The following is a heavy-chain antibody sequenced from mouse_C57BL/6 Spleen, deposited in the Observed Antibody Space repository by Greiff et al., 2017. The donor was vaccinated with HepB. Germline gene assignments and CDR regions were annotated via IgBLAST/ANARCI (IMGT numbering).Heavy chain of an antibody. Sequence: EVMLVESGGGLVKPGGSLKLSCAASGFTFSDYGMHWVRQAPEKGLEWVAYISSGSSTSYYADTVKGRFTISRDNAKNTLFMQMTSLRSEDTAMYYCARGDYGHEGFYYWGQGTTLTVSS. J-gene: IGHJ2*01. V-gene: IGHV5-17*01. D-gene: IGHD1-1*02. CDR1: GFTFSDYG. CDR2: ISSGSSTS. CDR3: ARGDYGHEGFYY.